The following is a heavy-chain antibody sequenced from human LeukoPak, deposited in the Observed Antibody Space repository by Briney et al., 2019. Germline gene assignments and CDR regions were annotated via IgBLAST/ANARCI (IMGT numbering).Heavy chain of an antibody. CDR1: GGSFSRYN. CDR2: IAHTGDT. CDR3: ARGATISETGYFDF. D-gene: IGHD5-24*01. V-gene: IGHV4-34*01. Sequence: PSETLSLTCAVSGGSFSRYNWSWGRHSPGKGLWWIAEIAHTGDTNYHPSVESRATISVDTSKNQFSLKVRSLSAADTAVYYCARGATISETGYFDFWGQGTLVTVSS. J-gene: IGHJ4*03.